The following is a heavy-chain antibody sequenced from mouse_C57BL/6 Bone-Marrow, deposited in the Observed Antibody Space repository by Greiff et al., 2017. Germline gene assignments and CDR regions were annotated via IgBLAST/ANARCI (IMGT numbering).Heavy chain of an antibody. Sequence: VQLQQSGPGLVQPSQSLSITCTVSGFSLTSYGVHWVRQSPGKGLEWLGVIWRGGSTDYNAAFMSRLSITKDNSKSQVFFKMNSLQADYTAIYYCAIWGIYDGYFFDYWGQGTTLTVSS. J-gene: IGHJ2*01. CDR2: IWRGGST. D-gene: IGHD2-3*01. V-gene: IGHV2-5*01. CDR1: GFSLTSYG. CDR3: AIWGIYDGYFFDY.